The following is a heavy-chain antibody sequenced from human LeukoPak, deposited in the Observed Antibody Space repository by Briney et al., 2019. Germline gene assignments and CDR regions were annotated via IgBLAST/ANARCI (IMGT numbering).Heavy chain of an antibody. D-gene: IGHD3-22*01. CDR2: FDPEDGET. CDR1: GYTLTELS. V-gene: IGHV1-24*01. J-gene: IGHJ4*02. Sequence: ASVKASCKVSGYTLTELSMHWVRQAPGKGLEWMGGFDPEDGETIYAQKFQGRVTMTEDTSTDTAYMELSSLRSEDTAVYYCATAAWYYYDSSGYRYYFDYWGQGTLVTVSS. CDR3: ATAAWYYYDSSGYRYYFDY.